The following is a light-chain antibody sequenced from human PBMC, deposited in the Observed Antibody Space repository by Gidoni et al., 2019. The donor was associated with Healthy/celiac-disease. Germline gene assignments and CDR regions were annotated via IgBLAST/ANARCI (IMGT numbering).Light chain of an antibody. J-gene: IGKJ2*01. V-gene: IGKV3-20*01. CDR1: QSGSRSH. CDR2: GAS. CDR3: QQYGSSPGT. Sequence: EIVLTQSPGTLSLSQGERATLSCRASQSGSRSHLAWYQQKPGQAPRLLIYGASSRATGLPDRFSGIGSGTDFTLTISRLEPEDLAVYYCQQYGSSPGTFGQGTKLEIK.